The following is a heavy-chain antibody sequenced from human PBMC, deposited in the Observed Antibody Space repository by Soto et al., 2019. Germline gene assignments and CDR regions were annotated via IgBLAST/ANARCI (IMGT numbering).Heavy chain of an antibody. CDR2: ITSDGKSK. V-gene: IGHV3-74*01. CDR3: ARESGDWPLNWCDP. D-gene: IGHD2-21*02. Sequence: VHLVESGGGLVQPGGSLRLSCAASGFNFTNHWMHWVRQAPGKGLVWVSRITSDGKSKAYAESVKGRFAISRDNAKNTVYLQMTGLTVEDTSVYYCARESGDWPLNWCDPWGQGTLVTVSS. CDR1: GFNFTNHW. J-gene: IGHJ5*02.